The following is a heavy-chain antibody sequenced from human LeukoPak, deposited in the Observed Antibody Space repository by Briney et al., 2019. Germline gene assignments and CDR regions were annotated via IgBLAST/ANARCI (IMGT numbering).Heavy chain of an antibody. CDR1: GGSISSGSYY. Sequence: PSETLCLTCTASGGSISSGSYYWSWIRQPAGKGLEWIGRIYTSGSTNYNPSLKSRVTMTVDTSKTQYSLKLSSVTAADTAVYYCAGGFKYYYDSSGYPQYWGQGTLVTVSS. D-gene: IGHD3-22*01. CDR2: IYTSGST. V-gene: IGHV4-61*02. J-gene: IGHJ4*02. CDR3: AGGFKYYYDSSGYPQY.